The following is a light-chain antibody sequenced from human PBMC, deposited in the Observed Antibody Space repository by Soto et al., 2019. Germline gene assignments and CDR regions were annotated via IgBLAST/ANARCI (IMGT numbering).Light chain of an antibody. CDR2: GAS. J-gene: IGKJ4*01. CDR3: QQSFAAPVT. CDR1: QIINTF. V-gene: IGKV1-39*01. Sequence: DLPMTQSPSSLSASVGDNVIITCRASQIINTFLNWYQQKPGKAPKLLIYGASNLQSGVPSRFIGSGSGTHFTLSINSLRPEDFATYYCQQSFAAPVTFGGGTKVEI.